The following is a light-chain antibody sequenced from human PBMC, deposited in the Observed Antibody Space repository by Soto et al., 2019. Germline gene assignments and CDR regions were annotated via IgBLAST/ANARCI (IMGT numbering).Light chain of an antibody. V-gene: IGLV1-44*01. CDR2: YND. Sequence: QSVLTQPPSASATPGQRVTISCSGSSSNIGSNTVNWYQHLPGTPPKLVIYYNDQRPSGVPDRFSGSRSGTSASLAISGLQSEDEADYYCATWDDSLSGWVFGGGTK. CDR3: ATWDDSLSGWV. J-gene: IGLJ3*02. CDR1: SSNIGSNT.